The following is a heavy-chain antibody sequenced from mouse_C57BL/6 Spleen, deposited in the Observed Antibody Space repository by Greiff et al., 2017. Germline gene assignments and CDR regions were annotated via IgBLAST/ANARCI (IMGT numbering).Heavy chain of an antibody. CDR1: GYAFSSYW. CDR2: IYPGDGAT. Sequence: QVQLKQSGAELVKPGASVKISCKASGYAFSSYWMNWVKQRPGKGLEWIGQIYPGDGATNYNGKFKGKATLTADKSSSTAYMQLSSLTSEDSAVYFCARGVIYYVPNFPFDYWGQGTTLTVSS. CDR3: ARGVIYYVPNFPFDY. V-gene: IGHV1-80*01. J-gene: IGHJ2*01. D-gene: IGHD2-1*01.